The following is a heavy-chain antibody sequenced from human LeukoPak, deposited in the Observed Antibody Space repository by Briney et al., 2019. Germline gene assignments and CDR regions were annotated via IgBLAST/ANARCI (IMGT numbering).Heavy chain of an antibody. Sequence: PGGSLRLSCAASGFTFSIYGMHWVRQAPGKGLEWVAVISYDGSNKYYADSVKGRFTISRDNSKNTLYLQMNSLRAEDTAVYYCAKDKGYYYDSSGYYDYWGQGTLVTVSS. CDR3: AKDKGYYYDSSGYYDY. CDR2: ISYDGSNK. J-gene: IGHJ4*02. CDR1: GFTFSIYG. D-gene: IGHD3-22*01. V-gene: IGHV3-30*18.